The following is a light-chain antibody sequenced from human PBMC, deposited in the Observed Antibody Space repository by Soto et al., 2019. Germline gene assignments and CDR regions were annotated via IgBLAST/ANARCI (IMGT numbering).Light chain of an antibody. CDR2: GAS. Sequence: DIQMTQSPSTLSASVGDRVTITCRASQGISKWLAWYQQKPGKAPKLLIYGASSLENGVPSRFSGSGSGTEFTLTISSLQPVXFATYFCQQYNSYDMWSFGQGTKVDIK. J-gene: IGKJ1*01. V-gene: IGKV1-5*01. CDR3: QQYNSYDMWS. CDR1: QGISKW.